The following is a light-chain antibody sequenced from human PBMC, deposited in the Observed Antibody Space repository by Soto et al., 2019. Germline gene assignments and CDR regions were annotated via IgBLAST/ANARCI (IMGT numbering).Light chain of an antibody. CDR3: QQSYSTPYT. CDR2: AAS. J-gene: IGKJ2*01. V-gene: IGKV1-39*01. Sequence: DIQMTQSPSSLSASVGDKVTISCRTSHTISTDLNWYQQTPGKAPRLLIYAASSLQSGVPSRFSGSGSGKDFTLTISSLQPEDSATYHCQQSYSTPYTFGQGTNLEI. CDR1: HTISTD.